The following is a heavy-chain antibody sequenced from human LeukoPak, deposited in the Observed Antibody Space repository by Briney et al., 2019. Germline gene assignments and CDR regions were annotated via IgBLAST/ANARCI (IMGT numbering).Heavy chain of an antibody. Sequence: GGSLRLSCAASGFTFSSYSMNWVRQAPGKGLEWVSSISSSSSYIYYADSVKGRFTISRDNAKNSLYLQMNSLRAEDTAVYYCARWTSNSRFLEWLLSGYFDYWGQGTLVTVSP. CDR2: ISSSSSYI. CDR3: ARWTSNSRFLEWLLSGYFDY. V-gene: IGHV3-21*01. J-gene: IGHJ4*02. D-gene: IGHD3-3*01. CDR1: GFTFSSYS.